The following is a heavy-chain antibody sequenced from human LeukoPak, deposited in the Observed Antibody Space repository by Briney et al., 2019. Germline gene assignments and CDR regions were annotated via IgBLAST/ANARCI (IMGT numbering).Heavy chain of an antibody. V-gene: IGHV4-39*01. Sequence: SETLSLTCTVSGGSISSSSYYWGWIRQPPGKGLEWIGSIYYSGSTYYNPSLKSRVTISVDTSKNQFSLELSSVTAADTAVYYCASERITIFGVVIMFYWGQGTLVTVSS. D-gene: IGHD3-3*01. CDR2: IYYSGST. CDR1: GGSISSSSYY. J-gene: IGHJ4*02. CDR3: ASERITIFGVVIMFY.